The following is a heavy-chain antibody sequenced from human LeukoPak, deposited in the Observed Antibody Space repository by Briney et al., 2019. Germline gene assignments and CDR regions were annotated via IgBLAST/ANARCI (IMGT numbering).Heavy chain of an antibody. CDR2: IKSDGSST. V-gene: IGHV3-74*01. CDR1: GFTFSNYW. D-gene: IGHD6-13*01. J-gene: IGHJ5*02. CDR3: AINAAAGTS. Sequence: PGGSLRLSCAASGFTFSNYWMHWVRQAPGKGLVWVSRIKSDGSSTTYADFVKGRFTISRDNAKNMVYLQMNSLRAEDTAVYYCAINAAAGTSWGQGTLVTVSS.